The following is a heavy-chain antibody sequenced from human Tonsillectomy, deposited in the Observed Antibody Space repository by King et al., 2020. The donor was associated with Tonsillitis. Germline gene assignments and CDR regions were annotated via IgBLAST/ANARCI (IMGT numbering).Heavy chain of an antibody. CDR2: ISGHNGDT. V-gene: IGHV1-18*01. CDR3: ARVIVVPATIKADY. J-gene: IGHJ4*02. Sequence: VQLVQSGPEVKKPGASVKVSCKASGYTFSNYGISWVRQAPGQGLEWMGWISGHNGDTNYPHKLQDRVTMTTDTSTNTAYLELRSLRSDDTAIYYCARVIVVPATIKADYWGQGTLVTVSS. D-gene: IGHD2-2*02. CDR1: GYTFSNYG.